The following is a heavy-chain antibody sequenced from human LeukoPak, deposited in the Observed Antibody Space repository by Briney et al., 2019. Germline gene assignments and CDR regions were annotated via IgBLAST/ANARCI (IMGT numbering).Heavy chain of an antibody. CDR2: IRSKANSYAT. J-gene: IGHJ4*02. V-gene: IGHV3-73*01. CDR1: GVTFSSFG. CDR3: AKNGVGGTWGNYFDY. Sequence: GGSLRLSCAATGVTFSSFGMHWVRQASGKGLEWVGCIRSKANSYATAYAASVKGRFTISRDDSKNTAYLQMNSLKTEDTAVYYCAKNGVGGTWGNYFDYWGQGTLVTVSS. D-gene: IGHD1-26*01.